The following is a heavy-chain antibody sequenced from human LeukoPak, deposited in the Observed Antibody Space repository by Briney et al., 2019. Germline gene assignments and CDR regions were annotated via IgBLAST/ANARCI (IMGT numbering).Heavy chain of an antibody. CDR1: GFTFSSYA. CDR3: ARAAIDSSGYYPYYYYMDV. V-gene: IGHV3-30*04. CDR2: ISYDGSNK. D-gene: IGHD3-22*01. J-gene: IGHJ6*03. Sequence: GGSLRLSCAASGFTFSSYAMHWVRQAPGKGLEWVAVISYDGSNKYYADSVKGRFTISRDNSKNTLYLQMNSLRAEDTAVYYCARAAIDSSGYYPYYYYMDVWGKGTTVTVSS.